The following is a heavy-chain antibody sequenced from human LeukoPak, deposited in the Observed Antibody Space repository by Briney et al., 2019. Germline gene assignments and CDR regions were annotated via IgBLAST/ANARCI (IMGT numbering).Heavy chain of an antibody. J-gene: IGHJ2*01. CDR2: IYYSGST. Sequence: SETLSLTCTVSGGSISSGDYYWSWIRQPPGKGLEWIGYIYYSGSTYCNPSLKSRVTISVDTSKNQFSLKLSSVTAADTAVYYCARDWSRGVFKPWYFDLWGRGTLVTVSS. CDR3: ARDWSRGVFKPWYFDL. V-gene: IGHV4-30-4*01. CDR1: GGSISSGDYY. D-gene: IGHD3-3*01.